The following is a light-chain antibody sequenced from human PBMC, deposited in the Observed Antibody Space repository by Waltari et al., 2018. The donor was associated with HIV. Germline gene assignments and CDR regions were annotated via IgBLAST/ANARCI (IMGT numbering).Light chain of an antibody. V-gene: IGLV2-23*02. CDR3: CSYAGSSTVV. J-gene: IGLJ2*01. CDR1: TGDVASYNL. Sequence: QSALSQPASVSRSPGQSITISRPGTTGDVASYNLVPWYQQHPGKAPKLVIYEVTKPPSGISNRFSGSKSDNTAFLTISGLQAEDEADYYCCSYAGSSTVVFGGGTKLTVL. CDR2: EVT.